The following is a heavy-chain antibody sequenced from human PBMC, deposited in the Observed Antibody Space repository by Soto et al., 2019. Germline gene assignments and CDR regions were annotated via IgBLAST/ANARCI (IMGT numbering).Heavy chain of an antibody. V-gene: IGHV3-30*03. Sequence: VRLVESGGGVVQPGTSLRLSCAASGFNFRTYGMHWARQAPGKGLEWVALISYDGSSKYYADSVKGRLTISRDNSKNTLYLQWNSLRGEDTVVYYCAGGWNYFDYWGQGTLVTVSS. CDR2: ISYDGSSK. D-gene: IGHD1-1*01. CDR1: GFNFRTYG. J-gene: IGHJ4*02. CDR3: AGGWNYFDY.